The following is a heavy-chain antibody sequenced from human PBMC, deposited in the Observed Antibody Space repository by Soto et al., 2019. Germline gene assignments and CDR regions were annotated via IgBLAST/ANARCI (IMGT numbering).Heavy chain of an antibody. CDR2: LSFDGTAE. D-gene: IGHD2-21*02. J-gene: IGHJ4*02. V-gene: IGHV3-30*03. Sequence: QVQLVESGGGVVQPGTSLRLSCKASGFIFRDYLIHWVRQAPGKGPEWLAVLSFDGTAEYYADSTRGRFTISRDIPKSTTYLVINNVRREDTAMYSCARVATRLQSMEVLEYWGQGTLVTVPS. CDR1: GFIFRDYL. CDR3: ARVATRLQSMEVLEY.